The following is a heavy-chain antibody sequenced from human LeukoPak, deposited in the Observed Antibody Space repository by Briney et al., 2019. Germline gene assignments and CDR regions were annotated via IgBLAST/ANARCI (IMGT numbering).Heavy chain of an antibody. CDR2: ISYDGSNK. D-gene: IGHD6-13*01. Sequence: GGSLRLSCAASGFTLSSYAMHWVRQAPGKGLEWVAAISYDGSNKYYADSVKGRFTISRDNSKNTLYLQMNSLRAEDTAVYYCARERIAAAGVDYWGQGTLVTVSS. V-gene: IGHV3-30-3*01. J-gene: IGHJ4*02. CDR1: GFTLSSYA. CDR3: ARERIAAAGVDY.